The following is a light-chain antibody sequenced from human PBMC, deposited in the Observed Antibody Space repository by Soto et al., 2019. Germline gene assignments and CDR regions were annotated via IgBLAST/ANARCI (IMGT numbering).Light chain of an antibody. V-gene: IGKV3-11*01. CDR1: QSVHNF. Sequence: EIVMTQSPATLSVSPGERATLSCKASQSVHNFLACYQQKPGQAPRLPIYGASNRAAGIPDRFSGSGSGTDFTLTINSLEPEDFAVYYCQQRSNWPPITFGQGTRLEIK. J-gene: IGKJ5*01. CDR3: QQRSNWPPIT. CDR2: GAS.